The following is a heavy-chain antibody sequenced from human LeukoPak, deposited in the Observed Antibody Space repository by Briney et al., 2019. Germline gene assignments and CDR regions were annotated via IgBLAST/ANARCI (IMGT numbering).Heavy chain of an antibody. CDR1: GYTFTSYG. CDR2: ISAYNGNT. V-gene: IGHV1-18*01. D-gene: IGHD2-2*01. J-gene: IGHJ3*02. Sequence: ASVKVSCKASGYTFTSYGMSWVRQAPGQGLEWMGWISAYNGNTNYAQKLQGRVTMTTDTSTSTAYMELRSLRSDDTAVYYCARDFLRTSSLDIWGQGTMVTVSS. CDR3: ARDFLRTSSLDI.